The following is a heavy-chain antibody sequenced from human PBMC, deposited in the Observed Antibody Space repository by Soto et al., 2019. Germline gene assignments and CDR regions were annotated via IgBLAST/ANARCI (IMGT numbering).Heavy chain of an antibody. Sequence: GGSLRLPCAASGFTFDDYAMHWVRQAPGKGLEWVSGISWNSGSIGYADSVKGRFTISRDNAKNSLYLQMNSLRAEDTALYYCAKDSAITIFGVVGTYIDYWGQGTLVTVSS. CDR2: ISWNSGSI. CDR3: AKDSAITIFGVVGTYIDY. D-gene: IGHD3-3*01. V-gene: IGHV3-9*01. J-gene: IGHJ4*02. CDR1: GFTFDDYA.